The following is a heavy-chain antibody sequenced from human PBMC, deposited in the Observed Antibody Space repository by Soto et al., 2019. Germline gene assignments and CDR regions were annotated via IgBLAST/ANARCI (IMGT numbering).Heavy chain of an antibody. CDR2: IKSKTDGGTT. Sequence: EVQLVESGGGLVKPGGSIRVSCAASGFTFSNAWMSWVRQAPGKGLEWVGRIKSKTDGGTTDYAAPVKGRFTISRDDAKNTLYLQMNSLKTEDTAVYYCTTEAAAPYNWFDPWGQGTLVTVSS. CDR3: TTEAAAPYNWFDP. V-gene: IGHV3-15*01. J-gene: IGHJ5*02. D-gene: IGHD6-13*01. CDR1: GFTFSNAW.